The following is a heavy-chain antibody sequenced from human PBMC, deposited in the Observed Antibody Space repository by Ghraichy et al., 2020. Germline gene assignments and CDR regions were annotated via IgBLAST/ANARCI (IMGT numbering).Heavy chain of an antibody. CDR1: GFTFDDYA. Sequence: GGSLRLSCAASGFTFDDYAMHWVRQAPGKGLEWVSGISWNSGSIGYADSVKGRFTISRDNAKNSLYLQMNSLRAEDTALYYCAKDIRPIIYSSSWSLDYWGQGTLVTVSS. D-gene: IGHD6-13*01. CDR2: ISWNSGSI. CDR3: AKDIRPIIYSSSWSLDY. V-gene: IGHV3-9*01. J-gene: IGHJ4*02.